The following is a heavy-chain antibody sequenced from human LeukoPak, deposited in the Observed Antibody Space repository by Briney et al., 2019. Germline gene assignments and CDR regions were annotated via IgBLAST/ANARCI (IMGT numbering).Heavy chain of an antibody. CDR3: AKIPSYDFWSGYYPSSYNWFDP. CDR2: ISGSGGST. V-gene: IGHV3-23*01. Sequence: GGSLRLSCAAAGFTFSSYGMSWVRQAPGKGLEWVSAISGSGGSTYYADSVKGRFTISRDNSKNTLYLQMNSLRAEDTAVYYCAKIPSYDFWSGYYPSSYNWFDPWGQGTLVTVSS. CDR1: GFTFSSYG. D-gene: IGHD3-3*01. J-gene: IGHJ5*02.